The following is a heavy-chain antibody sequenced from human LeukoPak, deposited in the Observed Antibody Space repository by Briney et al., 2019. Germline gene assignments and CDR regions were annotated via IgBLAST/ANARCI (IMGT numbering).Heavy chain of an antibody. V-gene: IGHV1-24*01. CDR2: FDPEDGET. J-gene: IGHJ4*02. Sequence: ASVKVSCKVSGYTLTELSMHWVRQAPGKGLEWMGGFDPEDGETIYAQKFQGRVAMTEDTSTDTAYMELSSLRSEDTAVYYCAAVAPEDYYFDYWGQGTLVTVSS. CDR3: AAVAPEDYYFDY. CDR1: GYTLTELS. D-gene: IGHD3/OR15-3a*01.